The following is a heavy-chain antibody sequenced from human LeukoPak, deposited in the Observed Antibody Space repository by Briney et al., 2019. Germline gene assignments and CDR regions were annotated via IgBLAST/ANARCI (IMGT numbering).Heavy chain of an antibody. CDR2: IYYSGST. V-gene: IGHV4-31*03. D-gene: IGHD6-6*01. CDR1: GGSISSGGYY. CDR3: ARASSIGAPPTWRVFFDY. Sequence: SQTLSLTCTVSGGSISSGGYYWSWIRQHPGKGLEWIGYIYYSGSTYYNPSLKSRVTISVDTSKDQFSLKLSSVTAADTAVYYCARASSIGAPPTWRVFFDYWGQGTLVTVSS. J-gene: IGHJ4*02.